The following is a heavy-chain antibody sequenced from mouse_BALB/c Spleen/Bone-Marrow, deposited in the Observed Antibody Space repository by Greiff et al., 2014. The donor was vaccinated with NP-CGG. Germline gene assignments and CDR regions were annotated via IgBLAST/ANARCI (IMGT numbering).Heavy chain of an antibody. V-gene: IGHV14-3*02. D-gene: IGHD2-4*01. CDR2: IDPANGNT. CDR1: GFNIKDTY. J-gene: IGHJ2*01. Sequence: DVKLVESGAEPVKPGASVKLSCTASGFNIKDTYMHWVKQRPEQGLEWIGRIDPANGNTKYDPKFQGKATITADTSSNTAYLQLSSLTSEDTAVYYCARLITTDYWGQGTTLTVSS. CDR3: ARLITTDY.